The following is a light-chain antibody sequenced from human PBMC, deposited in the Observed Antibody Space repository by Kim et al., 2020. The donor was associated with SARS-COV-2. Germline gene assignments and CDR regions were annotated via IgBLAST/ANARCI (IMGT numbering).Light chain of an antibody. V-gene: IGKV1-5*03. CDR3: QQYNADSPRT. Sequence: DIQMTQSPSTLSASIGDRVTITCRASQNANTWLAWYQRKPGKAPKLLIYAASTLESGVPSRFSDRGSGTQFTLTISSLQPDDVATYYCQQYNADSPRTFGQGTKVDIK. CDR2: AAS. J-gene: IGKJ1*01. CDR1: QNANTW.